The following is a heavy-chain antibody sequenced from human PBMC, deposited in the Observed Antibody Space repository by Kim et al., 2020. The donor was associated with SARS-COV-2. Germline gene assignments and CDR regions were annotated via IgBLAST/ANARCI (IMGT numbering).Heavy chain of an antibody. CDR1: GYTFTSYA. CDR3: ARSPYYYGSGSYQGYYYYGMDV. J-gene: IGHJ6*02. D-gene: IGHD3-10*01. Sequence: ASVKVSCKASGYTFTSYAMHWVRQAPGQRLEWMGWINAGNGNTKYSQKFQGRVTITRDTSASTAYMELSSLRSEDTAVYYCARSPYYYGSGSYQGYYYYGMDVWGQETTVTVSS. V-gene: IGHV1-3*01. CDR2: INAGNGNT.